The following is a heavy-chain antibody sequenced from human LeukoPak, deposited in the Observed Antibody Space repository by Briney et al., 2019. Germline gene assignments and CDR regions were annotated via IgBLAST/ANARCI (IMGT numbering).Heavy chain of an antibody. Sequence: SETLSLTCTVSGGSISTYYWSWIRQPLGKGLEWIGYIFYSGSTNYNPSLKSRVTLSVDTSKNQFSLKLSSVTAADTAVYYCARLQFGSGDYHEVDYWGQGTLVTVSS. V-gene: IGHV4-59*08. J-gene: IGHJ4*02. CDR2: IFYSGST. CDR1: GGSISTYY. CDR3: ARLQFGSGDYHEVDY. D-gene: IGHD3-22*01.